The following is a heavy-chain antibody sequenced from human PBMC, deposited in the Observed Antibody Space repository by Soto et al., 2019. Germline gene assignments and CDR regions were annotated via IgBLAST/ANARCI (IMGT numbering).Heavy chain of an antibody. CDR1: GFTFSDYY. J-gene: IGHJ4*02. CDR2: ISITISYI. D-gene: IGHD2-8*01. V-gene: IGHV3-11*06. Sequence: QLQLEESGGGWVQPGGSLRLSCVASGFTFSDYYMSWIRQAPGKGLEWVSSISITISYISYADSVRGRVTISRDNPRNSMFLQMSSLRAEDTAVYYCARTSCWTTGLCSAGFGSWGQGTLVTVSS. CDR3: ARTSCWTTGLCSAGFGS.